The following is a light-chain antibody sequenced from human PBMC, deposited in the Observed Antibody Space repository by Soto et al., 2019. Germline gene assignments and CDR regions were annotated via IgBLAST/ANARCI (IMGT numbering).Light chain of an antibody. J-gene: IGLJ2*01. Sequence: QSVLTQPPSVSGAPGQRVTISCTGSSSNFGAGFDVQWFQQFPGTAPKLLIYGDTIRPSGVPDRFSGSKSDTSASLAITGLQVGCGAVYYCQPFDSRLRWVFGGGTKLPVL. CDR3: QPFDSRLRWV. V-gene: IGLV1-40*01. CDR2: GDT. CDR1: SSNFGAGFD.